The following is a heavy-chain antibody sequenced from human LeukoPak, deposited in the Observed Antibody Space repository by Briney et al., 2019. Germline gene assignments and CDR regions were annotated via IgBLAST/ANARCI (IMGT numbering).Heavy chain of an antibody. J-gene: IGHJ6*02. CDR2: FDPEDGET. CDR3: ATGQEGGSYYYYGMDV. V-gene: IGHV1-24*01. CDR1: GYTLTELS. D-gene: IGHD3-16*01. Sequence: ASVKVSCKVSGYTLTELSMHWVRQAPGKGLEWMGGFDPEDGETIYAQKFQGRVTMTEDTSTDTAYMELSSLRYEDTAVYYCATGQEGGSYYYYGMDVWGQGTTVTVSS.